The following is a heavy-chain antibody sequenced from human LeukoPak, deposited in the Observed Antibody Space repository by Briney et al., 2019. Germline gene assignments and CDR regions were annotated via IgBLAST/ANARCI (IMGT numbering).Heavy chain of an antibody. J-gene: IGHJ5*02. V-gene: IGHV1-69*01. D-gene: IGHD1/OR15-1a*01. CDR3: AREETGTGGNWFDP. Sequence: LGKPSSKPNRISFGRYAMSGVRGARRQGLKWMGGIIPIFGTANYAQKFQGRVTITADESTSTAYMELSSLRSEDTAVYYCAREETGTGGNWFDPWGQGTLVTVSS. CDR2: IIPIFGTA. CDR1: RISFGRYA.